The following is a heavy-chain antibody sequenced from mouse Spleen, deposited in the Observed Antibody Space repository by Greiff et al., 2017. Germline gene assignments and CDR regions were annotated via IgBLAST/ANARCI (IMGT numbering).Heavy chain of an antibody. CDR3: ARSGTLSMDY. V-gene: IGHV5-17*01. D-gene: IGHD5-1*01. CDR1: GFTFSDYG. CDR2: ISSASVII. J-gene: IGHJ4*01. Sequence: EVKLMESGGDLVKPGGSLKLSCAASGFTFSDYGMHWVRQAPEKGLEWVAYISSASVIIYYADTVKGRFTISRDNADNILFLQMTSLRSEDTAMYYCARSGTLSMDYWGQGTSVTVSS.